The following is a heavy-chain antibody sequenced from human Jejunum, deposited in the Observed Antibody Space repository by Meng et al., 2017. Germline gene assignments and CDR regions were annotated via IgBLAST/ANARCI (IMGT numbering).Heavy chain of an antibody. J-gene: IGHJ5*02. D-gene: IGHD3-22*01. CDR1: GFTFSAYA. Sequence: QGQLVESGGVVVHPGRSLRPSRAASGFTFSAYAMRWVGQAPGKGLEWVALISYDGSRRYYADAVKGRFTVTRDNSEKTLFLKMNSLRHEDTAIYSCARGRSSSGFYYRFDPWGRGTLVTVSS. CDR3: ARGRSSSGFYYRFDP. V-gene: IGHV3-30-3*01. CDR2: ISYDGSRR.